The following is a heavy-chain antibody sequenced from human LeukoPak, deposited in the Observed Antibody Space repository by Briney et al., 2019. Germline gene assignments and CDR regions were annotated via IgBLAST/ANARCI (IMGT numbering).Heavy chain of an antibody. J-gene: IGHJ3*02. V-gene: IGHV4-31*03. D-gene: IGHD2-2*01. CDR2: IYFSGTT. CDR3: ARDPAPYCSSGNCYGACDI. Sequence: SETLSLTCTVSGASINSGHYYWSWIRQHPGKGLEWIGYIYFSGTTYYNPSLRSRVTISVDTSKNQFSLKLSSVTAADTAVYYCARDPAPYCSSGNCYGACDIWGQGTMVTVSS. CDR1: GASINSGHYY.